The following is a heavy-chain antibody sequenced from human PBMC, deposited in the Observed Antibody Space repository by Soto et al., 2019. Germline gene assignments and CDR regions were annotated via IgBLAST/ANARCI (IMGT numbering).Heavy chain of an antibody. V-gene: IGHV3-30-3*01. CDR1: GFTFSSYA. CDR2: ISYDGSNK. J-gene: IGHJ4*02. D-gene: IGHD6-13*01. CDR3: ARDLFGAAAAVLFDY. Sequence: GGSLRLSCAASGFTFSSYAMHWVRQAPGKGLEWVAVISYDGSNKYYADSVKGRFTISRDNSKNTLYLQMNSLRAEDTAVYYCARDLFGAAAAVLFDYWDQGTLVTVSS.